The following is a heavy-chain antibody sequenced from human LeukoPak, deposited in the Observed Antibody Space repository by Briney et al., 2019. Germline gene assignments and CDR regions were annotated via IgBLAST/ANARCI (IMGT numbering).Heavy chain of an antibody. Sequence: GGSLRLSCAASGFTFSSYWMHWVRQAPGKGLVWVSRIKTDGSSTSYADSVKGRFTISRDNAKNTMYLQMNSLRVEDTAVYYCARVYYGSGSLHYYYYYMDVWGKGATVTISS. CDR2: IKTDGSST. CDR3: ARVYYGSGSLHYYYYYMDV. V-gene: IGHV3-74*01. D-gene: IGHD3-10*01. CDR1: GFTFSSYW. J-gene: IGHJ6*03.